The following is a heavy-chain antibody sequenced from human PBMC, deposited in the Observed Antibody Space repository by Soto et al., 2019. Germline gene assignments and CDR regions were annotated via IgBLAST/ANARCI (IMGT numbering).Heavy chain of an antibody. Sequence: PVGSPRLSCADSGFCFTNFAMSWVRQAPGQGLEWVAGIGASGDITWYAESVKGRLSISRDNSKNTLYLQLNSLRFEDTAVYYCAKDDFTDRGNDYFDYWGPGTLVTVYS. J-gene: IGHJ4*02. CDR2: IGASGDIT. D-gene: IGHD2-15*01. CDR1: GFCFTNFA. V-gene: IGHV3-23*01. CDR3: AKDDFTDRGNDYFDY.